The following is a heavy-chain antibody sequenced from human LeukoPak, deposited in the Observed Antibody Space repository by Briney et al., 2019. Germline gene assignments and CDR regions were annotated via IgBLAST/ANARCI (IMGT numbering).Heavy chain of an antibody. CDR1: GGSISSDTYY. CDR2: IYYSGST. CDR3: ASGLTGTTYHAIFFDY. Sequence: PSETLSLTCSVSGGSISSDTYYWGWIRQPPGKGLEWIGSIYYSGSTYYNPSLESRVTISIDTSKKRFSLKLSSVTAADTAVYYCASGLTGTTYHAIFFDYWGQGTLVTVSS. V-gene: IGHV4-39*01. D-gene: IGHD4-17*01. J-gene: IGHJ4*02.